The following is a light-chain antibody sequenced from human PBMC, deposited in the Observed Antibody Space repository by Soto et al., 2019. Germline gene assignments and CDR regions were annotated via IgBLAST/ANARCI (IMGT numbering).Light chain of an antibody. V-gene: IGKV3-15*01. J-gene: IGKJ4*01. CDR3: QQYNNWPNT. CDR2: GAS. Sequence: EIVMTQSPVTLSVSPGERATLSCRASQRVSSNVAWYQQKPGQAPRLLIYGASTRATGIPARFSGSGSETEFTLTISSLQSEDFAVYYCQQYNNWPNTFGGGTKVDIK. CDR1: QRVSSN.